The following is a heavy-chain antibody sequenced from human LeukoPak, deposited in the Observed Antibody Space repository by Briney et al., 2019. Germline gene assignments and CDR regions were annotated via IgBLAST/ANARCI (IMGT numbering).Heavy chain of an antibody. CDR1: GFTLSSYS. CDR2: ISSSSRTI. V-gene: IGHV3-48*01. Sequence: GGSLRLSCAASGFTLSSYSTNWVRQAPGKGLEWVSYISSSSRTIYYADSVKGRFTISRDNSKNTLFLQMNSLRADDTAVYYCAKIPTFQYYFDYWGRGTLVTVSS. D-gene: IGHD2/OR15-2a*01. J-gene: IGHJ4*02. CDR3: AKIPTFQYYFDY.